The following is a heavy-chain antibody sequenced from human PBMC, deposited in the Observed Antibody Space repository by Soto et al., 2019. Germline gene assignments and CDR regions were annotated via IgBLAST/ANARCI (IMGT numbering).Heavy chain of an antibody. V-gene: IGHV4-59*08. J-gene: IGHJ5*02. D-gene: IGHD3-16*01. CDR3: ARVGGINWFDP. CDR1: GGSISSSY. Sequence: SETLSLTCTVSGGSISSSYWSWIRQPPGKGLERIGYIYDSGSTYYNSSLKSRVTMSVDTSKNQFSLKLSSVTAADTAVYYCARVGGINWFDPWGQGTLVTVSS. CDR2: IYDSGST.